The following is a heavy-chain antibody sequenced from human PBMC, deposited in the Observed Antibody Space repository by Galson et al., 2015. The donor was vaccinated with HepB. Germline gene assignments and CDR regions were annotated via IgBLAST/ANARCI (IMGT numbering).Heavy chain of an antibody. CDR2: INPSGGST. D-gene: IGHD3-3*01. CDR1: GYTFTSYY. V-gene: IGHV1-46*03. Sequence: SVKVSCKASGYTFTSYYMHWVRQAPGQGLEWMGIINPSGGSTSYAQKFQGRVTMTRDTSTSTVYMELSSLRSEDTAVYYCARVITPRGDFWSGHFDYWGQGTLVTVSS. CDR3: ARVITPRGDFWSGHFDY. J-gene: IGHJ4*02.